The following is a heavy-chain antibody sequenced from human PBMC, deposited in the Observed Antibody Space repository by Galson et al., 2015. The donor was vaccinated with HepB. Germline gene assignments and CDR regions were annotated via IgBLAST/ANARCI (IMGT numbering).Heavy chain of an antibody. CDR3: AKDAGVTYPLDY. D-gene: IGHD4-23*01. Sequence: SLRLSCAASGFTFSSYGMHWVRQAPGKGLEWVAVISYDGSNKYYADSVKGRFTISRDNSKNTLYLQMNSLRAEDTAVYYCAKDAGVTYPLDYWGQGTLVTVSS. V-gene: IGHV3-30*18. CDR1: GFTFSSYG. CDR2: ISYDGSNK. J-gene: IGHJ4*02.